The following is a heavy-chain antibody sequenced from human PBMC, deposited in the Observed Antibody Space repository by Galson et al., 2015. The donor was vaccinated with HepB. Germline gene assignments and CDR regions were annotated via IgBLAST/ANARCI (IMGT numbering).Heavy chain of an antibody. CDR3: ARDRRGWLSRGYYFDY. D-gene: IGHD3-22*01. CDR2: INHSGST. V-gene: IGHV4-34*01. J-gene: IGHJ4*02. Sequence: ETLSLTCAVYGGSFSGYYWSWIRQPPGKGLEWIGEINHSGSTNYNPSLKSRVTISVDTSKNQFSLKLSSVTAADTAVYYCARDRRGWLSRGYYFDYWGQGTLVTVSS. CDR1: GGSFSGYY.